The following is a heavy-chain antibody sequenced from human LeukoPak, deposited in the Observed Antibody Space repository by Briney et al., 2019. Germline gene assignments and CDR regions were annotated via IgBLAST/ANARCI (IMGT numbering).Heavy chain of an antibody. CDR3: AKATGIAAAGGGVYGMDV. CDR2: ISYDGSNK. J-gene: IGHJ6*02. V-gene: IGHV3-30-3*01. D-gene: IGHD6-13*01. Sequence: GRSLRLSCAASGFTFSSYAMHWVRQAPGKGLEWVAVISYDGSNKYYADSVKGRFTISRDNSKNTLYLQMNSLRAEDTAVYYCAKATGIAAAGGGVYGMDVWGQGTTVTVSS. CDR1: GFTFSSYA.